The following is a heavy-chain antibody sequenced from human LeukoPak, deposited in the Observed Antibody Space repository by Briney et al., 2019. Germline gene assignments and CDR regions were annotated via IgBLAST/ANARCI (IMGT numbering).Heavy chain of an antibody. J-gene: IGHJ6*04. CDR1: GLTFSSYG. V-gene: IGHV3-48*04. CDR3: AELGITMIGGV. CDR2: ISSSGSTI. Sequence: PGGSLRLSCEVPGLTFSSYGMHWVRQAPGKGLEWVSYISSSGSTIYYADSVKGRFTISRDNAKNSLYLQMNSLRAEDTAVYYCAELGITMIGGVWGKGTTVTISS. D-gene: IGHD3-10*02.